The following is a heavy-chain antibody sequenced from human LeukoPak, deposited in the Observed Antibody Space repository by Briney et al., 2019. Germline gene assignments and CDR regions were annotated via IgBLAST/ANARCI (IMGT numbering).Heavy chain of an antibody. D-gene: IGHD1-26*01. CDR3: AREGAP. CDR1: GFTFTDYA. CDR2: ISRSSDTI. J-gene: IGHJ4*02. V-gene: IGHV3-48*01. Sequence: GGSLRLSCAVSGFTFTDYAMNRFRQAPGKGLEWLSYISRSSDTIYYADSVKGRFTISRDNAKSSLFLQMNTLRAEDTAVYYCAREGAPWGQGTLVTVSS.